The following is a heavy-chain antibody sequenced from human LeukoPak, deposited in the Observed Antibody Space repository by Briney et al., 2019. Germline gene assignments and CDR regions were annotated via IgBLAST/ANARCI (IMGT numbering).Heavy chain of an antibody. Sequence: GGSLRLSCAASGFTFSDYYMSWIRQAPGKGLEWVSYISSSGSTIYYADSVKGRFTISRDNAKNSLYLQMNSLRAEDTAVYYWARDSGGSYGYYYYYGMDVWGQGTTVTVSS. V-gene: IGHV3-11*01. D-gene: IGHD3-16*01. CDR3: ARDSGGSYGYYYYYGMDV. CDR1: GFTFSDYY. CDR2: ISSSGSTI. J-gene: IGHJ6*02.